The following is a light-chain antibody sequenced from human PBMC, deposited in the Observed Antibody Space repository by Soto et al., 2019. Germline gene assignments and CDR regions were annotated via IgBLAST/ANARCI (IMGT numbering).Light chain of an antibody. V-gene: IGKV1-5*01. CDR3: QQYNSYST. J-gene: IGKJ1*01. Sequence: DIQMTQSPSTLSASVGDRVTITCRASQSINSWLAWYQLKPGKAPKLLIYDASSLKTGVPSRFSGSGSGTEFTLTISTLQPDDFATYYCQQYNSYSTFGQGTKVDIK. CDR1: QSINSW. CDR2: DAS.